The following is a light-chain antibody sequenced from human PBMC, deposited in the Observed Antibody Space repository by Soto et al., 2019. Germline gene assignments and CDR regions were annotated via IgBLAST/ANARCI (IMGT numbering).Light chain of an antibody. J-gene: IGLJ1*01. CDR1: SSDVGGFDF. Sequence: QSVLTQPASVSGSPGQSITISCTGTSSDVGGFDFVSWFQRRPGKAPRLIIYEVTNRPSGISDRFSGSKSGNTASLTISGLQAEDEADYFCSSYITTTTLYVFGSGTMLTVL. CDR3: SSYITTTTLYV. V-gene: IGLV2-14*01. CDR2: EVT.